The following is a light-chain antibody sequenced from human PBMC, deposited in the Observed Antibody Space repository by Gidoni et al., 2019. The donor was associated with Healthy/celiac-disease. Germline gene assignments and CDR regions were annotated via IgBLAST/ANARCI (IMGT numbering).Light chain of an antibody. CDR2: GAS. J-gene: IGKJ1*01. V-gene: IGKV3-15*01. CDR3: QQYNNWPT. CDR1: QSVSSN. Sequence: EIVMTQSPATLSVSPGERATLSCRARQSVSSNLAWYQQKPGQAPRLLIYGASTRATGIPARFSGSGSGTEFTLTISSLQSEDFAVYYCQQYNNWPTSGQGTKVEIK.